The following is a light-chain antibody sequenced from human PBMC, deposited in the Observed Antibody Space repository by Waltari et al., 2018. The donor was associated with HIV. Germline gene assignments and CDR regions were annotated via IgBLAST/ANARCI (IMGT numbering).Light chain of an antibody. CDR1: QNLLHSNGKNY. V-gene: IGKV2-28*01. Sequence: EIVMTQSPVSLTVTPGEPASISCRASQNLLHSNGKNYLDWYQQKPGQSPQLLIYLGSNRASGVPDRFSGSGAGTSFTLRISRVEAEDVGVYYCMQALQSPTFGGGTKVEIK. CDR3: MQALQSPT. CDR2: LGS. J-gene: IGKJ4*01.